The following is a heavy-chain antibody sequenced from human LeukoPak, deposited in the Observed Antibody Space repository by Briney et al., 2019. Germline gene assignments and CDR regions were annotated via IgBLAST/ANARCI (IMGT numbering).Heavy chain of an antibody. D-gene: IGHD6-6*01. Sequence: ASVTVSCKTSGYTFSAYDIHWVRQAAGQGLEWMGWMNPKYNNTRYAPKFQDRVTMTKGTSKNTAYMELSSLRSEDTAVYYCARGSIQQLVLKRYYYYYYMDVWGKGTTVTVSS. CDR2: MNPKYNNT. J-gene: IGHJ6*03. CDR1: GYTFSAYD. CDR3: ARGSIQQLVLKRYYYYYYMDV. V-gene: IGHV1-8*01.